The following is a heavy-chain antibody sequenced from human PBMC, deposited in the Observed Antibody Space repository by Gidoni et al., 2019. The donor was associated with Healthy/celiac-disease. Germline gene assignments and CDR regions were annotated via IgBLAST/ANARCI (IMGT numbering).Heavy chain of an antibody. CDR3: AGLSIGIAAAGTAY. CDR2: IYYSGST. V-gene: IGHV4-59*01. CDR1: GGSISSYY. J-gene: IGHJ4*02. Sequence: QVQLQESGPGLVKPSETLSPTCTVSGGSISSYYWSWIRQPPGKGLEWIGYIYYSGSTNYNPSLKSRVTISVDTSKNQFSLKLSSVTAADTAVYYCAGLSIGIAAAGTAYWGQGTLVTVSS. D-gene: IGHD6-13*01.